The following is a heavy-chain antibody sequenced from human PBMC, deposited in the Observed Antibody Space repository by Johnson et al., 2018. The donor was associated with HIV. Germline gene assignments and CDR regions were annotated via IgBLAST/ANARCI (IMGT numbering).Heavy chain of an antibody. Sequence: VQLVESGGGVVQPGGSLRLSCAASGFTFSSYGMHWVRQAPGKGLEWVAFIRYDGNNKYYEDSVKGRFTISRDNSKNTLYLQMNSLRAEDTAVYYCAKDRGDYVLDAFDIWGQGTMVTVSS. D-gene: IGHD4-17*01. CDR1: GFTFSSYG. V-gene: IGHV3-30*02. CDR3: AKDRGDYVLDAFDI. J-gene: IGHJ3*02. CDR2: IRYDGNNK.